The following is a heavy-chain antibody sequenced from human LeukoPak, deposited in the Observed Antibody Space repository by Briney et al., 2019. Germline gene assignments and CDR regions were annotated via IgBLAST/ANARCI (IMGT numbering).Heavy chain of an antibody. J-gene: IGHJ4*02. CDR3: ARDLVAGTDY. Sequence: GGSLRVSCAASGFTFRSYRMNWVRQAPGKGLEWVSYISTSSSTIYYADSVKGRFTISRDNAKNSLYLQMNSLRAEDTAVYYCARDLVAGTDYWGQGTLVTVSS. CDR1: GFTFRSYR. D-gene: IGHD6-19*01. CDR2: ISTSSSTI. V-gene: IGHV3-48*01.